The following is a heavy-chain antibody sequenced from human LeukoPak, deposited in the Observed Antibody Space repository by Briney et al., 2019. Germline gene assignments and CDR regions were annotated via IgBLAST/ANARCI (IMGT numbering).Heavy chain of an antibody. Sequence: SETLSLTCTVSGGSISSYYWSWIRQPPGKGLEWIGYFYYSGSTNYNPSLKSRVTISVDTSKNQFSLKLSSVTAADTAVYYCARVRGKGSSQKDWFDPWGQGTLVTVSS. CDR3: ARVRGKGSSQKDWFDP. J-gene: IGHJ5*02. V-gene: IGHV4-59*01. CDR2: FYYSGST. CDR1: GGSISSYY. D-gene: IGHD3-10*01.